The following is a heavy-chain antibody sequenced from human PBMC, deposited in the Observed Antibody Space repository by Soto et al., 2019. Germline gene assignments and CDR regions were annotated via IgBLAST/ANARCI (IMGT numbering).Heavy chain of an antibody. V-gene: IGHV3-9*01. Sequence: GGSLRLSCAASGFTFDDYAMHWVRQAPGKGLEWVSGISWNSGSIGYADSVKGRFTISRDNAKNSLYLQMNSLRAEDTALYYCAKDIRQQLDEVTLDYWGQGTLVTVSS. CDR2: ISWNSGSI. D-gene: IGHD6-13*01. J-gene: IGHJ4*02. CDR3: AKDIRQQLDEVTLDY. CDR1: GFTFDDYA.